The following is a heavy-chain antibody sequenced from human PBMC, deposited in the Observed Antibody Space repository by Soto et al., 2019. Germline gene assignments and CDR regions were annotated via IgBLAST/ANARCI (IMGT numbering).Heavy chain of an antibody. J-gene: IGHJ6*03. CDR3: ARVLFRTPLRFLEWSPPDYYYMDV. CDR1: GGSISSGGYY. V-gene: IGHV4-31*03. D-gene: IGHD3-3*01. CDR2: IYYSGST. Sequence: NPSETLSLTCTVSGGSISSGGYYWSWIRQHPGKGLEWIGYIYYSGSTYYNPSLKSRVTISVDTSKNQFSLKLSSVTAADTAVYYCARVLFRTPLRFLEWSPPDYYYMDVWGKGTTVTVSS.